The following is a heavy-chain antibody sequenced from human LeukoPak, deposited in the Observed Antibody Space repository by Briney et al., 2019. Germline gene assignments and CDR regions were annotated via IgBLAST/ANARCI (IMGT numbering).Heavy chain of an antibody. CDR1: GGTFSSYA. Sequence: SVKVSCKASGGTFSSYAISWVRQAPGQGLEWMGGIIPIFGTANYAQKFQGRVTITADESTSTAYMELSSLRSEDTAVYYCARDPRSGVLRYFDWLQLPYNWFDPWGQGTLVTVSS. V-gene: IGHV1-69*13. CDR3: ARDPRSGVLRYFDWLQLPYNWFDP. J-gene: IGHJ5*02. D-gene: IGHD3-9*01. CDR2: IIPIFGTA.